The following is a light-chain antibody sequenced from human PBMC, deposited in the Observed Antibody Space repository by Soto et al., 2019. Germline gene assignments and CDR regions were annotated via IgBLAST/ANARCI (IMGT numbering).Light chain of an antibody. CDR2: EAS. CDR3: QQYNSYSIT. V-gene: IGKV1-5*01. J-gene: IGKJ5*01. Sequence: DILMTQSTSTLSASLGDRVNIXCRASQSFWTCVVWCQHKPGEARKGLIDEASSLQRGGPSRFSGSGSVTEFTRTISSLQPEDFAIYYGQQYNSYSITVGQGTRLEIK. CDR1: QSFWTC.